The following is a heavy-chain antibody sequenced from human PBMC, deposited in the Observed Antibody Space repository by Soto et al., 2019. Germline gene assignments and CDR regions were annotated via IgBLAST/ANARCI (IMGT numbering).Heavy chain of an antibody. CDR2: IWYDGSNP. Sequence: GGSLRLSCASSVFTFSNYGMHCVRHSPGKWLEWVAGIWYDGSNPYYADSVKGRFTISRDSSKNTVYLQINSLRAEDTAVFYCARDSDSGADSGWLHPWGKATLLTVSS. CDR1: VFTFSNYG. D-gene: IGHD4-17*01. V-gene: IGHV3-33*01. CDR3: ARDSDSGADSGWLHP. J-gene: IGHJ5*02.